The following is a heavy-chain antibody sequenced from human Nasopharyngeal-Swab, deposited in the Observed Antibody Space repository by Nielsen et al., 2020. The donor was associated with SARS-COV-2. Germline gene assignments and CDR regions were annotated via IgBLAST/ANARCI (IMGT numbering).Heavy chain of an antibody. CDR1: GFTFSSYS. Sequence: LSLTCAASGFTFSSYSMNWVPQAPGKGLEWVSSISSSSSYIYYADSVKGRFTISRDNAKNSLYLQMNSLRAEDTAVYYCARDKSGLLWFGELSPWGQGTLVTVSS. D-gene: IGHD3-10*01. CDR2: ISSSSSYI. J-gene: IGHJ5*02. V-gene: IGHV3-21*01. CDR3: ARDKSGLLWFGELSP.